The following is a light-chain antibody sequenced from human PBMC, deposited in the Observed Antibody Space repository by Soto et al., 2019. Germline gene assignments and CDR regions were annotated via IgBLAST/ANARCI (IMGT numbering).Light chain of an antibody. CDR3: SSYTSSSTRV. CDR1: SSDVGGYNY. CDR2: DVS. V-gene: IGLV2-14*01. Sequence: QSVLTQPASVSGSPGQSITISCTGTSSDVGGYNYVSWYQQHPDKARKLMIYDVSKRPSGVSNRFSGSKSGNTASLTISGLQAEDEADYYCSSYTSSSTRVFGTGTKLTVL. J-gene: IGLJ1*01.